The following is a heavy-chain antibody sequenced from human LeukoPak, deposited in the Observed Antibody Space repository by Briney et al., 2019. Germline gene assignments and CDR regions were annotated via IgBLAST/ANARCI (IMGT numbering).Heavy chain of an antibody. CDR1: GGSISSYY. J-gene: IGHJ4*02. CDR2: IYTSGST. D-gene: IGHD3-3*01. CDR3: ARKRVPYDFWSGYLGYFDY. V-gene: IGHV4-4*07. Sequence: SETLSLTCTVSGGSISSYYWSWIRQPAGKGLEWIGRIYTSGSTNYNPSLKSRVTMSVDTSKNQFSLKLSSVTAADTAVYYCARKRVPYDFWSGYLGYFDYWGQGTLVTVSS.